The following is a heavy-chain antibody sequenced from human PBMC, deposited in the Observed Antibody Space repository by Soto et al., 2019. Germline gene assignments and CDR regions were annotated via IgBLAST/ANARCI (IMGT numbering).Heavy chain of an antibody. CDR1: GYTFTSYD. D-gene: IGHD2-15*01. J-gene: IGHJ6*02. Sequence: ASVKVSCKASGYTFTSYDINWVRQATGQGLEWMGWMNPNSGNTGYAQKFQGRVTMTRNTSISTAYMELSSLRSEDTAVYYCAREGEGCSGGTCYPNGMDVWGQGTTVTVSS. CDR2: MNPNSGNT. V-gene: IGHV1-8*01. CDR3: AREGEGCSGGTCYPNGMDV.